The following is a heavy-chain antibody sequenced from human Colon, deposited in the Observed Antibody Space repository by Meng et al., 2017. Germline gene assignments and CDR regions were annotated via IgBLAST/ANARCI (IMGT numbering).Heavy chain of an antibody. CDR1: GFTFSSYW. Sequence: GESLKISCAASGFTFSSYWMHWVRQAPGKGLVWVSGINRDGCDTNYADSVQGRFTISRDNANNTLYLQMNSLRAEDTAVYYCAELTSSDFDIWGQGTVVTVSS. J-gene: IGHJ3*02. V-gene: IGHV3-74*01. D-gene: IGHD3-22*01. CDR3: AELTSSDFDI. CDR2: INRDGCDT.